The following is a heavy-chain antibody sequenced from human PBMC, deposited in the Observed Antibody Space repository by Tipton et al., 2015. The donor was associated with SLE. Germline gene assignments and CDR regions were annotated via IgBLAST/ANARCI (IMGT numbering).Heavy chain of an antibody. J-gene: IGHJ6*02. CDR3: ARGGVRAYYYYYYGMDV. Sequence: GSLRLSCAVYGGSFSGYYWSWIRQPPGKGLEWIGEINHSGSTNYNPSLKSRVTISVDTSKNQFSLKLSSVTAADTAVYYCARGGVRAYYYYYYGMDVWGQGTTVTVSS. V-gene: IGHV4-34*01. CDR2: INHSGST. CDR1: GGSFSGYY. D-gene: IGHD3-10*01.